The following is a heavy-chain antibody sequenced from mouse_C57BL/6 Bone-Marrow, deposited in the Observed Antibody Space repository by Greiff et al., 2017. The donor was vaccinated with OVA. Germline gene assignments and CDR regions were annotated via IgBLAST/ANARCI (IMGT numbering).Heavy chain of an antibody. CDR3: ARQGDYGSFFDY. D-gene: IGHD1-1*01. Sequence: EVKVLASVAAFVPPGASLPLSCSASVFTFTSYCMSWVRQTPDKRLEWVATISSGGSYTYYPDSVKGRFTLSRDNAKNTLYLHMSSLKSEDTAMYYCARQGDYGSFFDYWGQGTTLTVSS. CDR1: VFTFTSYC. J-gene: IGHJ2*01. V-gene: IGHV5-6*01. CDR2: ISSGGSYT.